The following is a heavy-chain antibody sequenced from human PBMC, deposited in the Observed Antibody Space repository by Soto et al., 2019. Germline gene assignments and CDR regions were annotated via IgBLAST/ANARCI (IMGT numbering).Heavy chain of an antibody. Sequence: QVQLQESGPGLVKPSQTLSLTCTVSGGSISSGDYYWSWVRQPPGKGLEWIGYIYYSGSTYYNPSLTSRVTLSVETSKSQFALELSSVTAAYTAVYYCASGRGYSYGYYFDYWGQGTLVTVSS. V-gene: IGHV4-30-4*01. D-gene: IGHD5-18*01. J-gene: IGHJ4*02. CDR3: ASGRGYSYGYYFDY. CDR2: IYYSGST. CDR1: GGSISSGDYY.